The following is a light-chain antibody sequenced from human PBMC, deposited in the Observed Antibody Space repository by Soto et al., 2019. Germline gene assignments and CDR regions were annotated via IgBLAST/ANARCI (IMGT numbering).Light chain of an antibody. CDR2: GAS. V-gene: IGKV3-20*01. Sequence: EIVLTQSPATLSLSPGERATLSCRASQSVSSNYVAWFHQKPGQAPRLLIYGASSRATGVPDRFSASGSGTDFTLTISRLEPEDFAVYYCQQYGRSPFTFGPGTKVDI. CDR1: QSVSSNY. CDR3: QQYGRSPFT. J-gene: IGKJ3*01.